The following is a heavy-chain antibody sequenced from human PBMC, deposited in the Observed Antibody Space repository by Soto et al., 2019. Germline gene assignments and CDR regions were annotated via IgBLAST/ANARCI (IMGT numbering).Heavy chain of an antibody. Sequence: GGSLRLSCAASGFNFSSYAMSWVRQAPGKGLEWVSAISGSGGSTYYADSVKGRFTISRDNSKNTLYLQMNSLRAEDTAVYYCAKDGSIAAAGDYYYYYMDVWGKGTTVTVSS. V-gene: IGHV3-23*01. J-gene: IGHJ6*03. CDR1: GFNFSSYA. CDR2: ISGSGGST. CDR3: AKDGSIAAAGDYYYYYMDV. D-gene: IGHD6-13*01.